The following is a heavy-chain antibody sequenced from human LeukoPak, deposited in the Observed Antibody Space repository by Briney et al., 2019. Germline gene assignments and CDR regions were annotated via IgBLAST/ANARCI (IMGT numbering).Heavy chain of an antibody. D-gene: IGHD1-26*01. V-gene: IGHV1-58*01. CDR1: GSAFTNPG. CDR3: AADLYSGSYYS. J-gene: IGHJ4*02. Sequence: SVKVSCKASGSAFTNPGLHWVRQARGQRLEWIGWIVVDSGNTNYAQKFLERVTITMDMSTSTAYIEMSRLRSEDTAVYYCAADLYSGSYYSWGQGTLVTVSS. CDR2: IVVDSGNT.